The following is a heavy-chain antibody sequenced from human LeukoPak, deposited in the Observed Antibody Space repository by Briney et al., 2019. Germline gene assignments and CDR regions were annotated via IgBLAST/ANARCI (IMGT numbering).Heavy chain of an antibody. CDR3: ARNSPRGTYEGYYYGMDV. D-gene: IGHD1-26*01. V-gene: IGHV3-48*03. CDR2: INWSGTTI. J-gene: IGHJ6*02. Sequence: GGSLRLSCAASGFTFLSYEMNWVRQAPGKGREWVSYINWSGTTIYYADCVKGRLTISRYNAKNSLYLQMNSLRAEDTAVYYCARNSPRGTYEGYYYGMDVWGQGTTVTVSS. CDR1: GFTFLSYE.